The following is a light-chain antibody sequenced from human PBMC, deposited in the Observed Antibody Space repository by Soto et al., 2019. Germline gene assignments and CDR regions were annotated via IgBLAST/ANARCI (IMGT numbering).Light chain of an antibody. CDR3: QQRSNWPPYT. Sequence: EIVLTQSPATLSLSPGERATLSCRASQSVSSYLAWYQQKPGQAPRLLIYDASNRATGIPARFSGSGSGTDFTLTSGSLETEDFAVYYCQQRSNWPPYTFGPGTKLEIK. CDR1: QSVSSY. CDR2: DAS. J-gene: IGKJ2*01. V-gene: IGKV3-11*01.